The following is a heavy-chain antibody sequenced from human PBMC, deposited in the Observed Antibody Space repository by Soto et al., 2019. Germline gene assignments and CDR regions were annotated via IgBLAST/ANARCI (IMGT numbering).Heavy chain of an antibody. J-gene: IGHJ6*02. V-gene: IGHV1-46*01. CDR1: GYTFTSYY. CDR3: ATRNQWELLGIPTKYYYYGMDV. Sequence: ASVKVSFKASGYTFTSYYMHWVRQAPGQGLEWMGIINPSGGSTSYAQKFQGRVTMTRDTSTSTVYMELSSLRSEDTAVYYCATRNQWELLGIPTKYYYYGMDVWGQGTTVTV. D-gene: IGHD1-26*01. CDR2: INPSGGST.